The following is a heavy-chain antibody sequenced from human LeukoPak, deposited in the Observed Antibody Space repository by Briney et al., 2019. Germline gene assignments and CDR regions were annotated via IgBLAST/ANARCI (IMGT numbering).Heavy chain of an antibody. Sequence: PGGSLRLSCAASGFTFSSSGMHWVRQAPGKGLEWVAFIRYDGSNKYYADSVKGRFTTSRDNAKNSLYLQMNSLRAEDTAVYYCARDRSSSWYRKTHDAFDIWGQGTMVTVSS. CDR1: GFTFSSSG. CDR3: ARDRSSSWYRKTHDAFDI. J-gene: IGHJ3*02. CDR2: IRYDGSNK. V-gene: IGHV3-30*02. D-gene: IGHD6-13*01.